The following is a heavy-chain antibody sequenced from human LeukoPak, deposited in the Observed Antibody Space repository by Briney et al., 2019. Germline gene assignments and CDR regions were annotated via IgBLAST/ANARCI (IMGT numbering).Heavy chain of an antibody. Sequence: PSETLSLTCTVSGGSISSGDCYWSWIRQPPGTGLEWIGYIYYSGSTYYNPSLKSRVTISVDTSKNQFSLKLSSVTAADTAVYYCAREGRMGNWFDPWGQGTLVTVSS. CDR2: IYYSGST. J-gene: IGHJ5*02. V-gene: IGHV4-30-4*01. D-gene: IGHD3-10*01. CDR3: AREGRMGNWFDP. CDR1: GGSISSGDCY.